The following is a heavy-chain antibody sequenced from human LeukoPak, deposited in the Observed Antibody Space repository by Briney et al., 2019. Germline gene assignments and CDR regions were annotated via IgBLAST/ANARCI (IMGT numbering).Heavy chain of an antibody. Sequence: SETLSLTCAVSGGSISSSYWSWMRQPPGKGLEWIASIYDSETTKYNPSLRSRATISSDTSKNQFSLKLSSVTAADTAVYYCARQAYSSGWYTAAYWGQGILVTVSS. CDR1: GGSISSSY. J-gene: IGHJ4*02. CDR2: IYDSETT. CDR3: ARQAYSSGWYTAAY. D-gene: IGHD6-19*01. V-gene: IGHV4-59*08.